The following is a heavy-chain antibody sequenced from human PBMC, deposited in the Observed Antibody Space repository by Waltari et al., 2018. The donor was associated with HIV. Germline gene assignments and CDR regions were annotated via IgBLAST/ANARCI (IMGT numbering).Heavy chain of an antibody. J-gene: IGHJ4*02. CDR1: GYTFTSYY. Sequence: QVQLVQSGAEVKKPGASVKVSCKASGYTFTSYYMHWVRQAPGQGLEWMGIINPSGGYTRYAQKFQGRGTMTRDTSTSTVYMELSSLRSDDAAVYYCARVAYSSSWTPPFDYWGQGTLVTVSS. CDR3: ARVAYSSSWTPPFDY. CDR2: INPSGGYT. V-gene: IGHV1-46*01. D-gene: IGHD6-13*01.